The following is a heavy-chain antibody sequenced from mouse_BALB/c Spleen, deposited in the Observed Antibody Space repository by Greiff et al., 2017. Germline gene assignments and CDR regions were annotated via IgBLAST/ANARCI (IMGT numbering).Heavy chain of an antibody. CDR2: ISSGSSTI. CDR3: ARRGHGSAMDY. V-gene: IGHV5-17*02. J-gene: IGHJ4*01. D-gene: IGHD1-1*01. Sequence: EVQRVESGGGLVQPGGSRKLSCAASGFTFSSFGMHWVRPAPEKGLEWVAYISSGSSTIYYADTVKGRFTISRDNPKDTLFLQMTSLRSEDTAMYYCARRGHGSAMDYWGQGTSVTVSS. CDR1: GFTFSSFG.